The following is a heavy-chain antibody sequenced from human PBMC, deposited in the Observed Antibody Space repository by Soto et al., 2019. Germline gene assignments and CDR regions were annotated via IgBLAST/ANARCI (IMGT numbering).Heavy chain of an antibody. CDR2: IYYSGST. J-gene: IGHJ6*02. V-gene: IGHV4-39*01. Sequence: SETLSLTCTVSVGSISSSSYYWGWIRQPPGKGLEWIGSIYYSGSTYYNPSLKSRVTISVDTSKNQFSLKLSSVTAADMAVYYCARQRLDYYYYGMDVWGQGTTVTVSS. CDR1: VGSISSSSYY. D-gene: IGHD6-25*01. CDR3: ARQRLDYYYYGMDV.